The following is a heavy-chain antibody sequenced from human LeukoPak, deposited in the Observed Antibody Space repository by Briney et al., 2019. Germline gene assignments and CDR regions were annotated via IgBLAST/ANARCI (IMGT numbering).Heavy chain of an antibody. J-gene: IGHJ2*01. D-gene: IGHD2-2*01. CDR3: ASRGCSSTSCYHTYWYFDL. CDR2: IIPIFGTA. Sequence: GASVKVSCKPSGGTFSSYAISWVRQAPGQGLEWMGGIIPIFGTANYAQKFQGRVTITTDESTSTAYMELSSLRSEDTAVYYCASRGCSSTSCYHTYWYFDLWGRGTLVTVSS. V-gene: IGHV1-69*05. CDR1: GGTFSSYA.